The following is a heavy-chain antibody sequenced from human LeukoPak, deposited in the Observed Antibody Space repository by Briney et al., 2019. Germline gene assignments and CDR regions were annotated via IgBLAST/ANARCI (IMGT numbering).Heavy chain of an antibody. Sequence: GGSLRLSCAASGFTVSSSYMSWVRQAPGKGLEWVSIIHRGGNTFYADSVKGRFTISRDTSKNTLYLQMNSLRAEDTAVYYCARDFESGASVFDNWGQGTLVTVSS. CDR2: IHRGGNT. CDR1: GFTVSSSY. CDR3: ARDFESGASVFDN. J-gene: IGHJ4*02. D-gene: IGHD1-26*01. V-gene: IGHV3-66*01.